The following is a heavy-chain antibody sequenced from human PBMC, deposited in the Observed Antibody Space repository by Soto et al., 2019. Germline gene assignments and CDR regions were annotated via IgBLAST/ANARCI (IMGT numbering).Heavy chain of an antibody. D-gene: IGHD2-15*01. J-gene: IGHJ6*02. CDR1: GYTFTSYG. Sequence: ASVKVSCKASGYTFTSYGISWVRQAPGQGLEWMGWISAYNGNTNYAQKLQGRVTMTTDTSTSTAYMELRSLRSDDTAVYYCARGRIYRTYYYYYDMDVWGQGTTVTVSS. CDR3: ARGRIYRTYYYYYDMDV. CDR2: ISAYNGNT. V-gene: IGHV1-18*01.